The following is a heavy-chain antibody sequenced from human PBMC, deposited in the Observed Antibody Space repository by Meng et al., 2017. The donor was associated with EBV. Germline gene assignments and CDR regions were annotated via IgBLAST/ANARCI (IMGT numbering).Heavy chain of an antibody. CDR2: FLPRLGAP. J-gene: IGHJ4*02. CDR3: ASESGRGYTPDY. D-gene: IGHD3-10*01. CDR1: GGPFRYYA. V-gene: IGHV1-69*01. Sequence: QVHLVQSAAEVKKPGSPVKVSCKTSGGPFRYYAISWVRQAPGQGLEWLGGFLPRLGAPNYAQKFHGRVKITADESTSTHYMDLSSLRSEDTAIYYCASESGRGYTPDYWGQGTLVTVSS.